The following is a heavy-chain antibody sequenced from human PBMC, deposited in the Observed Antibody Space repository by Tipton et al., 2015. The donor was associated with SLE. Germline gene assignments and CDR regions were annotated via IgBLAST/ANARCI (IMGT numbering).Heavy chain of an antibody. J-gene: IGHJ4*02. CDR1: GYSIRNGYY. V-gene: IGHV4-38-2*02. D-gene: IGHD1-26*01. Sequence: TLSLTCNVSGYSIRNGYYWGWIRQAPGKGLEWTGTIHHSGITYYNPSLKSRVSISVDTSTNRLFLNLISVTAADTALYYCASLAGTYSSYFRDYWGRGALVSVSS. CDR2: IHHSGIT. CDR3: ASLAGTYSSYFRDY.